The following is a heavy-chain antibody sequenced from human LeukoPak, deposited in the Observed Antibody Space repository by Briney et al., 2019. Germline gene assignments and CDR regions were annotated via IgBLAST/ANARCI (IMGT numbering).Heavy chain of an antibody. CDR2: IKSDGSWT. Sequence: TGGSLRLSCAASGFSIRGYWMLWVRQAPGKGLMWVSRIKSDGSWTNYADSVRGRFTISRDNAKNTLYLQTTGPRAEDTAIYYCVRDGDAYYSDHGGQAILVTVPS. J-gene: IGHJ4*02. D-gene: IGHD7-27*01. CDR3: VRDGDAYYSDH. V-gene: IGHV3-74*01. CDR1: GFSIRGYW.